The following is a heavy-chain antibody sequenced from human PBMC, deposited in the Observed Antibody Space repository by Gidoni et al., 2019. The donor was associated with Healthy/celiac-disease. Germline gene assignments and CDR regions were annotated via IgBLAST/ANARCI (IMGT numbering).Heavy chain of an antibody. CDR2: ISGSGSRT. J-gene: IGHJ4*02. CDR3: ATPIEYSSSWGFDY. V-gene: IGHV3-23*01. Sequence: EVQLLESGGGLVQPAGALRLHCAASRFTFSSYAMSWVRQAPGKGLEWVSAISGSGSRTYYADFVKGRFTISRDNSKNTLYLQMNSLRAEDTAVYYCATPIEYSSSWGFDYWGQGTLVTVSS. CDR1: RFTFSSYA. D-gene: IGHD6-6*01.